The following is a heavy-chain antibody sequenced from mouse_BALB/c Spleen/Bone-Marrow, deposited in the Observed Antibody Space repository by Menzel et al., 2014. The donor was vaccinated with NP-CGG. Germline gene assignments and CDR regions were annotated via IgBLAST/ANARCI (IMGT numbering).Heavy chain of an antibody. Sequence: EVKLQESGPGLVKPSQSLSLPCSVTGYSITSGYYWNWIRQFPGNKLEWMGYISYDGSNNYNPSLKNRISITRDTSKNQFFLKLSSVTTEDTATFYCARGFITTVVPFAYWGQGTLVTVSA. D-gene: IGHD1-1*01. J-gene: IGHJ3*01. CDR3: ARGFITTVVPFAY. V-gene: IGHV3-6*02. CDR1: GYSITSGYY. CDR2: ISYDGSN.